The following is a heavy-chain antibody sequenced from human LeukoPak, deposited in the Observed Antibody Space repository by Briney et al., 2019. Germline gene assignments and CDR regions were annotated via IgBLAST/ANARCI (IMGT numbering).Heavy chain of an antibody. D-gene: IGHD4-11*01. Sequence: GASVKVSCKASGGTFSSYAISWVRQAPGRGLEWMGGIIPIFGTANYAQKFQGRVTITTDESTSTAYMELSSLRSEDTAVYYCVCYSNGRRWFDPWGQGTLGTVSS. CDR2: IIPIFGTA. V-gene: IGHV1-69*05. CDR1: GGTFSSYA. J-gene: IGHJ5*02. CDR3: VCYSNGRRWFDP.